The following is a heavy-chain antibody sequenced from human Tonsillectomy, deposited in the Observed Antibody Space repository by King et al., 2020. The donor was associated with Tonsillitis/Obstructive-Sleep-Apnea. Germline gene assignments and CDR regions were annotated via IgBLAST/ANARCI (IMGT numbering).Heavy chain of an antibody. D-gene: IGHD4-11*01. CDR1: GFTFRSYW. CDR2: IKQDGSEK. CDR3: ARGSDSNYVGAGRFFDY. Sequence: VQLVESGGGLVQPGGSLRLSCAASGFTFRSYWMSWVRQAPGKGLEWVANIKQDGSEKYYVDSVKGRFTISRDNAKNSVYLQMNSLRAEDTAVYYCARGSDSNYVGAGRFFDYWGQGALVTVSS. V-gene: IGHV3-7*04. J-gene: IGHJ4*02.